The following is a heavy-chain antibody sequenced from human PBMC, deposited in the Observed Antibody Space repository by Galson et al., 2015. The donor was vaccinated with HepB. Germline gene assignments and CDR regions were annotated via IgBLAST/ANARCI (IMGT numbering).Heavy chain of an antibody. Sequence: SLRLSCAGSGFPFGNYAMSWFRQAPGKGLEWLGYIKSKTFGGTTQYAASVRGRFTISRGDSASLAYLQLNNLRIEDTAMCYCTLGGAAAYWGQGTLVTVSS. V-gene: IGHV3-49*03. J-gene: IGHJ4*02. CDR2: IKSKTFGGTT. D-gene: IGHD2-15*01. CDR1: GFPFGNYA. CDR3: TLGGAAAY.